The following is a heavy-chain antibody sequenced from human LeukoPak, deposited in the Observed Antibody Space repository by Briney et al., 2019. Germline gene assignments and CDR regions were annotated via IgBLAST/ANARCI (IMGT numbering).Heavy chain of an antibody. CDR3: ARVLVTMVRGVITVVFGY. Sequence: ASVKVSCKASGYTFTGYYMHWVRQAPGQGLEWMGWINPNSGGTNYAQKFQGRVTMTRDTSISTAYMELSRLRSDDTAVYYCARVLVTMVRGVITVVFGYWGQGTLVTVSS. CDR2: INPNSGGT. J-gene: IGHJ4*02. CDR1: GYTFTGYY. V-gene: IGHV1-2*02. D-gene: IGHD3-10*01.